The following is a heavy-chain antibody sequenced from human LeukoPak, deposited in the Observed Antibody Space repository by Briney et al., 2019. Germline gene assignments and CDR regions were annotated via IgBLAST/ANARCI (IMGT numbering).Heavy chain of an antibody. J-gene: IGHJ3*02. CDR1: GFTFSSYA. D-gene: IGHD6-13*01. Sequence: PGGSLRLSCAASGFTFSSYAMSWVRQAPGKGLEWVSAISGSGGSTYYADSVKGRFTISRDNSKNTLYLHMNSLRAEDTAVYYCAKDPAAGTVGDAFDIWGQGTMVTVSS. CDR3: AKDPAAGTVGDAFDI. V-gene: IGHV3-23*01. CDR2: ISGSGGST.